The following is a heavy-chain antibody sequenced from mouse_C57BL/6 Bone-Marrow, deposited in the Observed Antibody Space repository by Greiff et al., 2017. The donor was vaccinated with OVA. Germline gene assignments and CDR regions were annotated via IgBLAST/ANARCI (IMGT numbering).Heavy chain of an antibody. Sequence: VQLQQSGAELVRPGASVKLSCTASGYNIKDDYMHWVKQRPEQGLEWIGWIDPENGGTEYASKFQGKATITADTSSTTAYLQLSSLTSEDSAVYYCTREGYCEGCYYWGQGTAPTVTA. J-gene: IGHJ2*01. CDR1: GYNIKDDY. D-gene: IGHD2-3*01. CDR2: IDPENGGT. CDR3: TREGYCEGCYY. V-gene: IGHV14-4*01.